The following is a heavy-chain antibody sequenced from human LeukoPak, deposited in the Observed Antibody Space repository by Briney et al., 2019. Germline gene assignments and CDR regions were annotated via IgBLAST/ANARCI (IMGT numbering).Heavy chain of an antibody. Sequence: GASVKVSCKASGYTFTSYGISWVRQAPGQGLEWMGRIIPIFGTANYAQKFQGRVTITTDESTSTAYMELSSLRSEDTAVYYCARDDGWFDPWGQGTLVTVSS. V-gene: IGHV1-69*05. CDR1: GYTFTSYG. CDR3: ARDDGWFDP. J-gene: IGHJ5*02. CDR2: IIPIFGTA.